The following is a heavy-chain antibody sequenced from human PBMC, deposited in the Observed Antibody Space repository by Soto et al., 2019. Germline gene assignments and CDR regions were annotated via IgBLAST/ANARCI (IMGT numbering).Heavy chain of an antibody. CDR2: IYPGDSDT. Sequence: GESLKISCQGSGYSFTSYWIGWVRQMPGKGLEWMGIIYPGDSDTRYSPSFQGQVTISADKSISTAYLQWSSLKASDTAMYYCARHPIANKVPSPGFDYWGQGTLVTVSS. CDR1: GYSFTSYW. CDR3: ARHPIANKVPSPGFDY. V-gene: IGHV5-51*01. D-gene: IGHD2-2*01. J-gene: IGHJ4*02.